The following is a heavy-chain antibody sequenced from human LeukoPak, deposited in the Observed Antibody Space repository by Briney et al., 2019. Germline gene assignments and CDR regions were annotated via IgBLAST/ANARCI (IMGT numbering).Heavy chain of an antibody. CDR3: AKADSWELLLDY. Sequence: GGSLRLSCAASGFTFSSYAMSWVRQAPGKGLEWVSAISGSGGSTYYADSVKGRFTISRDNSKNTLYLQMNSLRAEDAAVYYCAKADSWELLLDYWGQGTLVTVSS. CDR2: ISGSGGST. D-gene: IGHD1-26*01. J-gene: IGHJ4*02. V-gene: IGHV3-23*01. CDR1: GFTFSSYA.